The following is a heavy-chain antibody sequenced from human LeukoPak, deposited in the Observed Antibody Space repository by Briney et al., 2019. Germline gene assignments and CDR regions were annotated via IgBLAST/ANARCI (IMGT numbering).Heavy chain of an antibody. V-gene: IGHV4-59*01. CDR1: GDSISNYY. Sequence: SETLSLTCSVSGDSISNYYWTWNRQSPGKGLEWIGYIYYSGNTNYNPSLKSRVTISVDTSKNQFSLKLRSVTAADTAVYYCAREYYDVLTGHSEGIDYWGQGILVTVSS. CDR2: IYYSGNT. CDR3: AREYYDVLTGHSEGIDY. J-gene: IGHJ4*02. D-gene: IGHD3-9*01.